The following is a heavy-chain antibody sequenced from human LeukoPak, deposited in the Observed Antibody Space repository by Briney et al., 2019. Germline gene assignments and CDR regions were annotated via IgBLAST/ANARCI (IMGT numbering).Heavy chain of an antibody. CDR1: GFTFSDAW. CDR3: ARGSSSSWGYFDS. V-gene: IGHV3-15*01. CDR2: IKSKTDGGTT. D-gene: IGHD6-6*01. Sequence: GGSLRLSCAASGFTFSDAWMNWVRQAPGKGLEWVGRIKSKTDGGTTDYAAPVKGRFTISRDDSKTTLYLQMNSLKTEDTAVYYCARGSSSSWGYFDSWGQGTLVTVSS. J-gene: IGHJ4*02.